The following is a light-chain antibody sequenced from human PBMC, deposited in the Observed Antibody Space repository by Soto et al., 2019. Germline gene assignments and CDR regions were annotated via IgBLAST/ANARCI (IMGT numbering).Light chain of an antibody. CDR3: LQYNSYPFT. V-gene: IGKV1-17*03. Sequence: DSQLTQSPSAMSASLGDRVTITCRASQGISNSLAWFQQKPGKVPQRLIYGASTLQNGAPSRFSGSASGAAFTLTISSLQSEDFATYYCLQYNSYPFTFGGGTKVDIK. CDR1: QGISNS. J-gene: IGKJ4*01. CDR2: GAS.